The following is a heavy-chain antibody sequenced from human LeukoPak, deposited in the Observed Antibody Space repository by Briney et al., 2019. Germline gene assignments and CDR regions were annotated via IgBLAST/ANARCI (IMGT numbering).Heavy chain of an antibody. CDR2: IQYDGSNQ. J-gene: IGHJ4*02. CDR1: GFTFRSYG. Sequence: GGSLRLSCAATGFTFRSYGMHWVRQAPGKGLEWVSYIQYDGSNQQYADSVKGRFSISRDSSKNTLYLQMNSLRAEDTAVYYCAKGRSIAVASPQGEWGQGTLVTVSS. D-gene: IGHD6-19*01. V-gene: IGHV3-30*02. CDR3: AKGRSIAVASPQGE.